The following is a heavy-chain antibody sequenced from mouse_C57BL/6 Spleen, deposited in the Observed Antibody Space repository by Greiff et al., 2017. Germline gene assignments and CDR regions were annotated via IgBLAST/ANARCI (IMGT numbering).Heavy chain of an antibody. J-gene: IGHJ4*01. CDR2: ISDGGSYT. CDR1: GFTFSSYA. CDR3: AQIGGYSYAMDY. D-gene: IGHD2-3*01. V-gene: IGHV5-4*01. Sequence: EVHLVESGGGLVKPGGSLKLSCAASGFTFSSYAMSWVRQTPEKRLEWVATISDGGSYTYYPDNVKGRFTISRDNAKNNLYLQMSHLKSEDTAMYYCAQIGGYSYAMDYWGQGTSVTVSS.